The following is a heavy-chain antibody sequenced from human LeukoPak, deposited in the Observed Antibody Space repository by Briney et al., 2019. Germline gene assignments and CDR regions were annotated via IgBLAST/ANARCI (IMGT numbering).Heavy chain of an antibody. V-gene: IGHV4-34*01. D-gene: IGHD4-17*01. CDR2: ISHSGST. CDR3: ARGRRNYGDYPHYYYYGMDV. J-gene: IGHJ6*02. Sequence: PSETLSLTCAVYGGSFSGYYWSWIRQPPGKGLEWIGEISHSGSTNYNPSLKSRVTISVDTSKNQFSLKLSSVTAADTAVYYCARGRRNYGDYPHYYYYGMDVWGQGTTVTVSS. CDR1: GGSFSGYY.